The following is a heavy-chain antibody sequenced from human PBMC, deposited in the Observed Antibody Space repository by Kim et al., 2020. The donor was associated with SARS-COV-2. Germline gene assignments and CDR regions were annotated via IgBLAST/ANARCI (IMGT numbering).Heavy chain of an antibody. CDR2: INAGNGNT. V-gene: IGHV1-3*01. J-gene: IGHJ5*02. Sequence: ASVKVSCKASGYTFTSYAMHWVRQAPGQRLEWMGWINAGNGNTKYSQKFQGRVTITRDTSASTTYLELSSLRSEDTAVYYCAGGGSGYGSVFDPWAQGTLVTVSS. D-gene: IGHD3-10*01. CDR1: GYTFTSYA. CDR3: AGGGSGYGSVFDP.